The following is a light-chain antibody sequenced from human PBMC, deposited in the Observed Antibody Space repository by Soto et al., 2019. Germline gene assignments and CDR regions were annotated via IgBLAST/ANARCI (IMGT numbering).Light chain of an antibody. CDR1: SSDVGGYNY. V-gene: IGLV2-14*01. CDR2: DVS. Sequence: QSALTQPASVSGSPGQSSTISCTGTSSDVGGYNYVSWYQQHPGKAPKLMIYDVSNRPSGVSNRFSGSKSGNTASLTISGLQAEDEADYYCISYTSSSTLVFGGGTKLTVL. CDR3: ISYTSSSTLV. J-gene: IGLJ2*01.